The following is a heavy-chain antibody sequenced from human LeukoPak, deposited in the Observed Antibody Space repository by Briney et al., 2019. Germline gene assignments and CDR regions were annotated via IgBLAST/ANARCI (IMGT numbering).Heavy chain of an antibody. CDR1: GYTFTGYY. CDR3: ARDWSSSTMPHTTYYYYMDV. Sequence: VASVKVSCKASGYTFTGYYMHWVRQAPGQGLEWMGWINPNSGGTNYAQKFQGRVTMTRDTSISTAYMELSRLRSDDTAVYYCARDWSSSTMPHTTYYYYMDVWGKGTTVTVSS. CDR2: INPNSGGT. J-gene: IGHJ6*03. V-gene: IGHV1-2*02. D-gene: IGHD2-2*01.